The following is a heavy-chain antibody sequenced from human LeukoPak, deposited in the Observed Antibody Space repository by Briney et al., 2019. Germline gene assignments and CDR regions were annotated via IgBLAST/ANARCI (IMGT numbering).Heavy chain of an antibody. CDR1: GYTFTGYY. J-gene: IGHJ5*02. Sequence: ASVKVSCKASGYTFTGYYMHWVRQAPGQGLEWMGWINPNSGGTNYAQKFQGRVTMTRDTSISTAYMELSRLRSDDTAVYYCASRERSSTSFRFDPWSQGTLVTVSS. V-gene: IGHV1-2*02. CDR3: ASRERSSTSFRFDP. CDR2: INPNSGGT. D-gene: IGHD2-2*01.